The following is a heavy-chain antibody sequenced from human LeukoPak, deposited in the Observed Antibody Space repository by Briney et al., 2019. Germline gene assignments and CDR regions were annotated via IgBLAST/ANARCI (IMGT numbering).Heavy chain of an antibody. CDR2: ISSGSTNI. V-gene: IGHV3-21*01. Sequence: GGSLRLSCAASGFTFSSYTINCVRQAPGRGLEWVSSISSGSTNIYYADSVKGRFTISRDNAKNSLYLQMNSLRDEDTAVYYCARGRDSDYAFDYWGQGTLVTVSS. J-gene: IGHJ4*02. CDR3: ARGRDSDYAFDY. CDR1: GFTFSSYT. D-gene: IGHD4-17*01.